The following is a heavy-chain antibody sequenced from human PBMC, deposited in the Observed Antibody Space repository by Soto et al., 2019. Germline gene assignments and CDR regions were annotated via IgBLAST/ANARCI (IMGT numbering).Heavy chain of an antibody. V-gene: IGHV5-10-1*01. CDR2: IDPSDSYT. D-gene: IGHD6-19*01. J-gene: IGHJ4*02. Sequence: LGESLKISCKGSGYSFTSYWISWVRQVPGKGLEWMGRIDPSDSYTNYSPSFQGHVTISADKSISTSYLQWSSLKASDTAMYYCARHSIREEPGSQWRNNDYWGQGTLVTVSS. CDR1: GYSFTSYW. CDR3: ARHSIREEPGSQWRNNDY.